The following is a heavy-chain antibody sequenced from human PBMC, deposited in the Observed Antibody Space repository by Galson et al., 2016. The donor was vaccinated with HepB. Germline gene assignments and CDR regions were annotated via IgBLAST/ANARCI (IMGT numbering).Heavy chain of an antibody. CDR3: ARMPDS. V-gene: IGHV4-61*02. Sequence: TLSLTCTVSGGSIISGSHYWTWIRQPAGKGLEWIGGISTSGTTKYNPSPRSRVTIAADTSKTQPSLKPSSVTASDTAMYYCARMPDSWGQGTLVTVSS. J-gene: IGHJ4*02. CDR2: ISTSGTT. CDR1: GGSIISGSHY. D-gene: IGHD2-2*01.